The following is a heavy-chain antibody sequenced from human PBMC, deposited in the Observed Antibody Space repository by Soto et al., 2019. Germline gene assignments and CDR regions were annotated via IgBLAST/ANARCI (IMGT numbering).Heavy chain of an antibody. CDR3: AREIGRVRGLFYYYHGMDV. Sequence: ASVKVSCKASGHTFTSYGISWVRQAPGQGLEWMGWISTDNGNTNYAQKLQGGVTMTTDASTTTAYMELRSLRSDDTAVYYCAREIGRVRGLFYYYHGMDVWGQGTTVTVSS. CDR1: GHTFTSYG. CDR2: ISTDNGNT. J-gene: IGHJ6*02. V-gene: IGHV1-18*01. D-gene: IGHD3-10*01.